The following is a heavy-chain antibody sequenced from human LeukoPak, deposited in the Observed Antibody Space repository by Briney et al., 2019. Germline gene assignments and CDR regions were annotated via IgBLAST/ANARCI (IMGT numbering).Heavy chain of an antibody. J-gene: IGHJ3*02. Sequence: GGSLRLSCAASGFTFSGSYVHWVRQAPGKGLEWVANIKEDGTAKNYVVSARGRFTISRDNAKNSLFLQMNSLRGEDTAVYYCTRDSGYNAFDIWGQGTMVTVSS. D-gene: IGHD5-12*01. CDR1: GFTFSGSY. CDR2: IKEDGTAK. V-gene: IGHV3-7*01. CDR3: TRDSGYNAFDI.